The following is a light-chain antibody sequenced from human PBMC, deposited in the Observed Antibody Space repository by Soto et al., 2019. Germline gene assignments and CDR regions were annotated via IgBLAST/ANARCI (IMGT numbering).Light chain of an antibody. CDR2: DAS. J-gene: IGKJ3*01. V-gene: IGKV3-20*01. CDR3: QQYGSSRGPFT. CDR1: QSVSSNH. Sequence: EIVLTQSPGTLSLSPGETATLSCRASQSVSSNHLAWYQQIPGRTPRLLIYDASSRAPGIPDRFSGSGSGTDFTLTITRLEPEDFAVYYCQQYGSSRGPFTFGPGTTVDIK.